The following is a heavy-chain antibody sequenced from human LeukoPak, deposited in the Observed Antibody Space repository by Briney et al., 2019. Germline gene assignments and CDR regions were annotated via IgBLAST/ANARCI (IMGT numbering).Heavy chain of an antibody. V-gene: IGHV4-39*01. CDR3: ARASFNVVFGNWFDP. Sequence: PSETLSLTCTVSSGSIGIRSNYWGWIRQAPGRGLEWIGNVYYSGSTFYNPSLKSRVTISVATSKNQFSLKLRSVTAADTAIYYCARASFNVVFGNWFDPWGQGTLVTVSS. D-gene: IGHD2-8*01. CDR2: VYYSGST. CDR1: SGSIGIRSNY. J-gene: IGHJ5*02.